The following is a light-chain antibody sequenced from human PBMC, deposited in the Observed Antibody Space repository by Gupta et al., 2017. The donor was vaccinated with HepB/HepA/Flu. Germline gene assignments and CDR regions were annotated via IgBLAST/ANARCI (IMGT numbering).Light chain of an antibody. CDR2: EVT. CDR3: SSFTYTTTLVV. CDR1: SSEFGDFNY. Sequence: QSALTQPASVSGSPGQSITISCHGPSSEFGDFNYVSWYQQHPGKAPKLLISEVTNRPSGVSYRFSGSKSGNTASLTISGLQPEDEADYYCSSFTYTTTLVVFGGGTKLTVL. J-gene: IGLJ2*01. V-gene: IGLV2-14*01.